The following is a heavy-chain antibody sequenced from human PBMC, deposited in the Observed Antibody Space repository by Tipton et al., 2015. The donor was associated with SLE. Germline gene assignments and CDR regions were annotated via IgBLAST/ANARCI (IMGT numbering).Heavy chain of an antibody. J-gene: IGHJ6*02. Sequence: LRLSCTVSGGSMSTYYWSWIRQPPGKGLEWIGYVYYSGSTNYNPSLKSRVTISMDTSKNQFSLKLNSVTAADTAVYYCARFRDEYYYYAMDVWGQGTTVTVSS. CDR3: ARFRDEYYYYAMDV. CDR1: GGSMSTYY. CDR2: VYYSGST. V-gene: IGHV4-59*08.